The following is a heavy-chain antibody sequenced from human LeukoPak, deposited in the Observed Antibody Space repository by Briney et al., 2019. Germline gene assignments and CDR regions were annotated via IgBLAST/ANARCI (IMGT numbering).Heavy chain of an antibody. CDR2: INSDGSST. CDR3: ARVPRIVGAMGIDY. J-gene: IGHJ4*02. V-gene: IGHV3-74*01. D-gene: IGHD1-26*01. CDR1: GFXFSSYW. Sequence: GGSLRLSCGASGFXFSSYWMHWVRQAPGKGLVWVSRINSDGSSTSYADSVKGRFTISRDNAKNTLYLQMNSLRAEDTAVYYCARVPRIVGAMGIDYWGQGTLVTVSS.